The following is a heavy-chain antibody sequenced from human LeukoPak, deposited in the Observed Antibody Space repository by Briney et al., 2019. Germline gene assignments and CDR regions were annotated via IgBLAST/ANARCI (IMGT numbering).Heavy chain of an antibody. J-gene: IGHJ4*02. CDR1: GFTLSNNY. V-gene: IGHV3-66*01. D-gene: IGHD3-22*01. CDR3: ARDRYYDTSGYLYNDY. CDR2: IYGGGST. Sequence: GGSLRLSCAASGFTLSNNYMSWVRQAPGQGLEWVSVIYGGGSTFYADSVKGRFTISRDNSQNTLYLQMNSLRAEDTALYYCARDRYYDTSGYLYNDYWGQGTLVTVSS.